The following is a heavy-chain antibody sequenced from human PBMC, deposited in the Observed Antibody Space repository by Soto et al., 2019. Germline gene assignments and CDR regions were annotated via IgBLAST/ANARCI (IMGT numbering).Heavy chain of an antibody. D-gene: IGHD2-21*02. J-gene: IGHJ4*02. CDR3: ARVATRLQSMEVLEY. V-gene: IGHV3-30*03. CDR2: LSFDGTAE. Sequence: QVQLVESGGGVVQPGTSLRLSCKASGFIFRDYLIHWVRQAPGKGLERLAVLSFDGTAEYYADSTRGRFTISRDIPKSTTYLVINNVRREDTAMYYCARVATRLQSMEVLEYWGKGTLVTVPS. CDR1: GFIFRDYL.